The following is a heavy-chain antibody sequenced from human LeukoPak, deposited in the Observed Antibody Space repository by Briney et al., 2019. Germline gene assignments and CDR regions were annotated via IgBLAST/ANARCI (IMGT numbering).Heavy chain of an antibody. V-gene: IGHV5-51*01. CDR3: ARRRDLYSGSYYPFDY. D-gene: IGHD1-26*01. CDR1: GHSFTSYW. CDR2: IYPGDSDA. J-gene: IGHJ4*02. Sequence: KVGESLKISCKGSGHSFTSYWIGWVRQMPGKGLKWMGIIYPGDSDARYSPSFQGQVTISADKSISTAYLQWSSLKASDTAMYYCARRRDLYSGSYYPFDYWGQGTLVTVSS.